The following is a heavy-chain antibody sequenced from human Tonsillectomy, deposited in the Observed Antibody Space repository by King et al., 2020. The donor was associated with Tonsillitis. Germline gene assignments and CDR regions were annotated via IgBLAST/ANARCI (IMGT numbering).Heavy chain of an antibody. CDR1: GGSISTYY. J-gene: IGHJ4*02. D-gene: IGHD2-8*01. CDR3: ARVAGTYGGFGQLYFDY. CDR2: IYYIEST. V-gene: IGHV4-59*01. Sequence: QLQESGPGLVKPSETLSLTCTVSGGSISTYYWSGIRQTQGKGLEWNGYIYYIESTNYNPSLKSQVTIALDTSKNQFSLKCSSVTAADTAVYYCARVAGTYGGFGQLYFDYWGQGTLVTVSS.